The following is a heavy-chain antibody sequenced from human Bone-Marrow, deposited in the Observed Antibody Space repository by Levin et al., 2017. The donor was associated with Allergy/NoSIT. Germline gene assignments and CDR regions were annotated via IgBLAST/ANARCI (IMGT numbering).Heavy chain of an antibody. J-gene: IGHJ4*02. Sequence: PGGSLRLSCAASGFTFRSYAMTWVRQAPGKGLEWVSSLSGSGGNTYYADSVKGRFTISRDNSRSTLFLQMNSLRAEDTALYYCAKGNDYGDPGTYFDYWGQGTLLTVSS. D-gene: IGHD4-17*01. CDR3: AKGNDYGDPGTYFDY. CDR1: GFTFRSYA. V-gene: IGHV3-23*01. CDR2: LSGSGGNT.